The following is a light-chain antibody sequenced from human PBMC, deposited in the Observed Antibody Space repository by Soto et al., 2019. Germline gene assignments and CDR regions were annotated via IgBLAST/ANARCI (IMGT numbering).Light chain of an antibody. Sequence: QSVLTQPASVSGSPGQSITISCAGTSSDVGGYNYVSWYQQHPDKAPKLMIYEVINRPSGVSNRFSGSKSGNTASLTISGLQAEDEVDYYCTSYTNSGTWVFGGGTKLTVL. V-gene: IGLV2-14*01. CDR1: SSDVGGYNY. CDR2: EVI. J-gene: IGLJ3*02. CDR3: TSYTNSGTWV.